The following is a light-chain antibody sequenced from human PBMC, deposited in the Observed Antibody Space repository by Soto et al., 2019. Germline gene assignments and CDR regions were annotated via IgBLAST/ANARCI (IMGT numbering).Light chain of an antibody. CDR1: SSDFGDHKS. Sequence: QSALTQAASVSGSPGQSITISCTGASSDFGDHKSVSWYQHHPGKAPKLIIYEVNYRPSGVSSRFSGSRSGNTASLTISGLQAEDEAHYYCSSSTDTSILFGGGTKVTV. J-gene: IGLJ2*01. CDR3: SSSTDTSIL. V-gene: IGLV2-14*01. CDR2: EVN.